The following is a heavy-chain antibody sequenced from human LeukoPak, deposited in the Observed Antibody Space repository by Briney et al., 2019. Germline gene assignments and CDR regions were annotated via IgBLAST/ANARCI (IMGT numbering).Heavy chain of an antibody. CDR2: IIPIFGTA. Sequence: SVKVSCKASGGTFGSYAISWVRQAPGQGLEWMGGIIPIFGTANYAQKFQGRVTITADESTSTAYMELSSLRSEDTAVYYCALGAVAGTINLDYWGQGTLVTVSS. V-gene: IGHV1-69*13. CDR1: GGTFGSYA. J-gene: IGHJ4*02. D-gene: IGHD6-19*01. CDR3: ALGAVAGTINLDY.